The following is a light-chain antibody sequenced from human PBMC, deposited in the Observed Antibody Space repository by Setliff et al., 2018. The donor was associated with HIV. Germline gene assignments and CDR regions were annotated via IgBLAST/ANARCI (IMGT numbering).Light chain of an antibody. CDR1: QSVSSSY. J-gene: IGKJ1*01. CDR3: QQYDSSPWT. CDR2: GAS. V-gene: IGKV3-20*01. Sequence: EIVLTQSPGTLSLSPGERAALFCRASQSVSSSYLAWYQQRPGQAPRLLVYGASSRATGIPDRFSGSGSGTDFTLTISRLEPEDFAVYYCQQYDSSPWTFGQGTKVDIK.